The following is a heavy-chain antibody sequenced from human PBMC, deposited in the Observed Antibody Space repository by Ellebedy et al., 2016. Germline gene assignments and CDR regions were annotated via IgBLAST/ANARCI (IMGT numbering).Heavy chain of an antibody. CDR3: ARGWSGSYLYYFDY. D-gene: IGHD1-26*01. Sequence: SETLSLTXTVSGGSISSGGYYWSWIRQPPGKGLEWIGYIYYSGSTNYNPSLKSRVTISVDTSKNQFSLKLSSVTAADTAVYYCARGWSGSYLYYFDYWGQGTLVTVSS. CDR2: IYYSGST. CDR1: GGSISSGGYY. V-gene: IGHV4-61*08. J-gene: IGHJ4*02.